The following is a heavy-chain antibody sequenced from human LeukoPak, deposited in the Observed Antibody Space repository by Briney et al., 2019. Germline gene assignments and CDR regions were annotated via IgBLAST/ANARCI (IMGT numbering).Heavy chain of an antibody. Sequence: PGGSLRLSCAASGFTFSSYAMHWGRQAPGKGLEWVAVISYDGSNKYYADSVKGRFTISRDNSKNTLYLQMNSLRAEDTAVYYCAREPRTDYGGNSPYFDYWGQGTLVTVSS. CDR2: ISYDGSNK. CDR1: GFTFSSYA. V-gene: IGHV3-30-3*01. D-gene: IGHD4-23*01. J-gene: IGHJ4*02. CDR3: AREPRTDYGGNSPYFDY.